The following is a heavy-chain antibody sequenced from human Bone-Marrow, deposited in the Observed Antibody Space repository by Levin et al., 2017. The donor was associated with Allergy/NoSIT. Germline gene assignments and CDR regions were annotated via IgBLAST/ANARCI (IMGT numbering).Heavy chain of an antibody. V-gene: IGHV3-33*01. J-gene: IGHJ4*02. Sequence: GESLKISCAASGFTFRNYGMHWVRQAPGKGLESVAVIWYDGSNEYYIDSVRGRFTISSDNSKDTLYLEMTSLRADDTAMYYCARDDADGHPLGYWGRGTLVTVSS. CDR2: IWYDGSNE. CDR3: ARDDADGHPLGY. CDR1: GFTFRNYG.